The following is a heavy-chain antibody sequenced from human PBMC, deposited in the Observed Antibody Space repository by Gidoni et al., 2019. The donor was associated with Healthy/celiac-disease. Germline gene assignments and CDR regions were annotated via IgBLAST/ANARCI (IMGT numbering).Heavy chain of an antibody. CDR3: EAADY. J-gene: IGHJ4*02. D-gene: IGHD6-13*01. Sequence: QVQLVESGGGVVQPGRSLRLSCAASGCTFSSYGLHWVRQAPGKGLEWGAVISYDGSNKYYAASVKGRFTISRDNSKNTLYLQMNSLRAEDTAVYYCEAADYWGQGTLVTVSS. CDR1: GCTFSSYG. V-gene: IGHV3-30*03. CDR2: ISYDGSNK.